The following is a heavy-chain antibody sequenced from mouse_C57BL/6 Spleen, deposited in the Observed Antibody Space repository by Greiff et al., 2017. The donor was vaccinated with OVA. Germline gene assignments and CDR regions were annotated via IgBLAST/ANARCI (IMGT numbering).Heavy chain of an antibody. CDR2: FYPGSGSI. CDR1: GYTFTEYT. V-gene: IGHV1-62-2*01. CDR3: ARHEEGAYDGYYVWFAY. Sequence: VQLQQSGAELVKPGASVKLSCKASGYTFTEYTIHWVKQRSGQGLEWIGWFYPGSGSIKYNEKFKDKATLTADKSSSTVYMELSRLTSEDSAVYFCARHEEGAYDGYYVWFAYWGQGTLVTVSA. J-gene: IGHJ3*01. D-gene: IGHD2-3*01.